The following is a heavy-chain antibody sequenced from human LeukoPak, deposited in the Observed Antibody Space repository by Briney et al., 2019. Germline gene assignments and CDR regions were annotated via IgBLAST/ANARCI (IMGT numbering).Heavy chain of an antibody. D-gene: IGHD2-21*01. V-gene: IGHV4-59*01. J-gene: IGHJ6*03. CDR2: IYYSGST. Sequence: SETLSLTCTVSGGSISSYYWSWIRQPPGKGLEWIGNIYYSGSTNYNPSLKSRVTISVDTSKNQFSLKLSSVTAADTAVYYCARNLFGGDCYSADYYYMDVWGKGTTVTVSS. CDR1: GGSISSYY. CDR3: ARNLFGGDCYSADYYYMDV.